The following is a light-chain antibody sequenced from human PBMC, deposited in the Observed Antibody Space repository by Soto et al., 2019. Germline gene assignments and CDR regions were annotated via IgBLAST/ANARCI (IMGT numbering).Light chain of an antibody. CDR1: QSISSW. Sequence: DIPMTQSPSTLSASVGDRVTITCRASQSISSWLAWYQQKPGKAPKLLIYKSPSLESGVPSRFSGSGSGTEFTLTISSLQADDFAPYYCQQYNSYRRTFGQGTKVEIK. CDR2: KSP. CDR3: QQYNSYRRT. V-gene: IGKV1-5*03. J-gene: IGKJ1*01.